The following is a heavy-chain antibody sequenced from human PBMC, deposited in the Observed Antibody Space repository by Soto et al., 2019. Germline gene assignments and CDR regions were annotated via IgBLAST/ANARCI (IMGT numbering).Heavy chain of an antibody. V-gene: IGHV5-10-1*01. D-gene: IGHD3-3*01. CDR1: GYSFTSYW. CDR3: ARHFPPRSYYDFWSGYYFGNWFDP. Sequence: GESLKISCKGSGYSFTSYWISWVRQMPGKGLEWMGRIDPSDSYTNYSPSFQGHVTISADKSISTAYLQWSSLKASDTAMHYCARHFPPRSYYDFWSGYYFGNWFDPWGQGTLVTVSS. CDR2: IDPSDSYT. J-gene: IGHJ5*02.